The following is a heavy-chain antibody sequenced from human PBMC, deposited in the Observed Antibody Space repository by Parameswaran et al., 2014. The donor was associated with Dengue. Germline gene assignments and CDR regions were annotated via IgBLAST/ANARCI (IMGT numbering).Heavy chain of an antibody. D-gene: IGHD3-3*01. Sequence: VRQAPGKGLEWVSVIYSGGSTYYADSVKGRFTISRDNSKNTLYLQMNSLRAEDTAVYYCARANAFWSGSPYYYYGMDVWGQGTTVTVSS. CDR2: IYSGGST. V-gene: IGHV3-53*01. J-gene: IGHJ6*02. CDR3: ARANAFWSGSPYYYYGMDV.